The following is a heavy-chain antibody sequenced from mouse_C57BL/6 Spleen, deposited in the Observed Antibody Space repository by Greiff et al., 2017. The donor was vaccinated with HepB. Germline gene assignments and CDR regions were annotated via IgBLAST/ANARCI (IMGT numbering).Heavy chain of an antibody. V-gene: IGHV3-6*01. J-gene: IGHJ2*01. Sequence: DVKLQESGPGLVKPSQSLSLTCSVTGYSITSGYYWNWIRQFPGNKLEWMGYISYDGSNNYNPSLKNRISITRDTSKNQFFLKLNSVTPEDTATYYGARDNGPYDYDAYWGQGTTLTVSS. CDR3: ARDNGPYDYDAY. CDR1: GYSITSGYY. CDR2: ISYDGSN. D-gene: IGHD2-4*01.